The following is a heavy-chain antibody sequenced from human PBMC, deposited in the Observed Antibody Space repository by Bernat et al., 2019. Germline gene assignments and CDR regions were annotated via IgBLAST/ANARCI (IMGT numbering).Heavy chain of an antibody. CDR2: INAGNGNT. CDR1: GYTFTSYA. Sequence: QVQLVQSGAEVKKPGASVKDSCKASGYTFTSYAMHWVRQAPGQRLEGMGWINAGNGNTNYSQKFQSRVTMTRDTSTSTAYMELSSLRSEDTAVDYCARDWSMWYYGMDVWGQGTTVTVSS. CDR3: ARDWSMWYYGMDV. D-gene: IGHD3-3*01. V-gene: IGHV1-3*01. J-gene: IGHJ6*02.